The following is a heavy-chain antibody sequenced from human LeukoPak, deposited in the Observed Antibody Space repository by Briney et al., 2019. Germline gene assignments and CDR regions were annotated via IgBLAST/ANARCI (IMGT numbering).Heavy chain of an antibody. D-gene: IGHD3-10*01. CDR2: ISGSGGNA. V-gene: IGHV3-23*01. Sequence: GGSLRLSCAASGFTFRSYAMSWVRQAPGKGLEWVSSISGSGGNADYADSVKGRFTISRDNSKNTLYLQMNGLRAEDTAIYYCAIDTTYYYGSGSSYFDYWGQGTLVTVSS. CDR1: GFTFRSYA. CDR3: AIDTTYYYGSGSSYFDY. J-gene: IGHJ4*02.